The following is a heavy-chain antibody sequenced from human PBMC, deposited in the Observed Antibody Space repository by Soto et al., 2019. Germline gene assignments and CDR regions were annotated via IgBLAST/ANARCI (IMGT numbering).Heavy chain of an antibody. V-gene: IGHV3-21*02. D-gene: IGHD6-13*01. J-gene: IGHJ5*02. CDR3: TRDASRDSSARGWFDP. Sequence: EVQLVESGGGLVTPGGSVRLSCAASGFTFRSFTMNWVRQAPGKGLEWVSTISSNSAYIYYTDALRGRFTISRDNAKNSLHLQMNSLRAEDTAVYYCTRDASRDSSARGWFDPWGPGTLVTVSS. CDR2: ISSNSAYI. CDR1: GFTFRSFT.